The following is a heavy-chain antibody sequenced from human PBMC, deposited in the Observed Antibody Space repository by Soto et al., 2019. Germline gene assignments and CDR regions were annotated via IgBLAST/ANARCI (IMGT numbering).Heavy chain of an antibody. Sequence: TGGSLRLSXAASGFTFSSYSMNWVRQAPGKGLEWVSYISSSSSTIYYADSVKGRFTISRDNAKNSLYLQMNSLRAEDTAVYYCARDLVGPIAYWGQGTLVPVSS. J-gene: IGHJ4*02. CDR3: ARDLVGPIAY. V-gene: IGHV3-48*01. D-gene: IGHD1-26*01. CDR2: ISSSSSTI. CDR1: GFTFSSYS.